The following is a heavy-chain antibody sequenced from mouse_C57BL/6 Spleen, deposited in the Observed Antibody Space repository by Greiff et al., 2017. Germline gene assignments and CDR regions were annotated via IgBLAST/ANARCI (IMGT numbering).Heavy chain of an antibody. V-gene: IGHV1-42*01. CDR3: ARRGDYDYFDY. CDR2: INPSTGGT. J-gene: IGHJ2*01. CDR1: GYSFTGYY. Sequence: EVQGVESGPELVKPGASVKISCKASGYSFTGYYMNWVKQSPEKSLEWIGEINPSTGGTTYNQKFKAKATLTVDKSSSTAYMQLKSLTSEDSAVYYCARRGDYDYFDYWGQGTTLTVSS. D-gene: IGHD2-4*01.